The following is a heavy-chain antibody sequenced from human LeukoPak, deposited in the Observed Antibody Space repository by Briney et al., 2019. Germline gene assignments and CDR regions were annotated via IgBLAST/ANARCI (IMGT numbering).Heavy chain of an antibody. J-gene: IGHJ6*03. Sequence: PSETLSLTCTVSGGSISSYYWSWIRQPPGKGLEWIGYIYYSGSTNYNPSLKSRVTISVDTSKNQFSLELSSVTAADTAVYYCARMGGSSSYYYYMDVWGKGTTVTVSS. D-gene: IGHD6-6*01. CDR3: ARMGGSSSYYYYMDV. CDR2: IYYSGST. V-gene: IGHV4-59*01. CDR1: GGSISSYY.